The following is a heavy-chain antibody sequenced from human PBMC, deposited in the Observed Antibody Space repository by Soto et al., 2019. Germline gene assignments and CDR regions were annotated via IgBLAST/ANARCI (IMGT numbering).Heavy chain of an antibody. D-gene: IGHD3-10*01. CDR1: GYTFTSYY. CDR3: ARGPRAIDFDY. CDR2: INPSDRST. V-gene: IGHV1-46*03. Sequence: QVQLVQSGAEVKKPGASVKVSCKASGYTFTSYYMHWVRQAPGQSLEWMGVINPSDRSTYYAQNFQGRVTVTRDTSTNTIYMELSSLRSEDTAIYYCARGPRAIDFDYWGQGTLVTVSS. J-gene: IGHJ4*02.